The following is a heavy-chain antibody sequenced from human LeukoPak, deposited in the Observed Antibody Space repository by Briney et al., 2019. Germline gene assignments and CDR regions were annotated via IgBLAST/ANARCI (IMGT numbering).Heavy chain of an antibody. J-gene: IGHJ4*02. V-gene: IGHV3-49*04. CDR3: TRAVVTTMIVVVTPLYYFDY. CDR2: IRSKAYGGTT. CDR1: GFTVSSNY. Sequence: GGSLRLSCAASGFTVSSNYMSWVRQAPGKGLEWVGFIRSKAYGGTTEYAASVKGRFTISRDDSKSIAYLQMNSLKTEDTAVYYCTRAVVTTMIVVVTPLYYFDYWGQGTLVTVSS. D-gene: IGHD3-22*01.